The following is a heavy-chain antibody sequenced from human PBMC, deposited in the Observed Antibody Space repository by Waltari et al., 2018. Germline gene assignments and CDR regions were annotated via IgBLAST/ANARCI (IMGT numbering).Heavy chain of an antibody. CDR3: ARTGLETTKDYYYYYMDV. CDR1: GYSISSGYY. D-gene: IGHD1-1*01. Sequence: QVQLQESGPGLVKPSETLSLTCTVSGYSISSGYYWGWIRQPPGKGLEWIGSIYHSGSTYYNPSLKSRVTISVDTSKNQFSLKLSSVTAADTAVDYCARTGLETTKDYYYYYMDVWGKGTTVTVSS. J-gene: IGHJ6*03. V-gene: IGHV4-38-2*02. CDR2: IYHSGST.